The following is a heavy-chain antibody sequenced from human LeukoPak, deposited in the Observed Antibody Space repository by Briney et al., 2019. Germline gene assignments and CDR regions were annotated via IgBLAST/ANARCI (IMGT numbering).Heavy chain of an antibody. Sequence: GGSLRLSCAASGFTFSDYYMGWIRQAPGKGLEWVSYISSSGSTIYYADSVKGRFTISRDNAKNSLYLQMNSLRAEDTAVYYCARSHYYDSPDAFDIWGQGTMVTVSS. V-gene: IGHV3-11*01. CDR1: GFTFSDYY. J-gene: IGHJ3*02. CDR2: ISSSGSTI. D-gene: IGHD3-22*01. CDR3: ARSHYYDSPDAFDI.